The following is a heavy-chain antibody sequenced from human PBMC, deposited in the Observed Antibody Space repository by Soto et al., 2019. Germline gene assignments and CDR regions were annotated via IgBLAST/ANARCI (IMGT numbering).Heavy chain of an antibody. CDR2: IGGSGVIT. D-gene: IGHD4-17*01. CDR3: AKDPNGDYVGAFDS. V-gene: IGHV3-23*01. Sequence: EVQLLESGGGLVQPGGSLRLSCRASGLSCSSFAMTWVRQAPRKGLEWVSSIGGSGVITYYADSVKGRFTISRDNSRNTLFLHMNSLRADDTAVYHCAKDPNGDYVGAFDSWGQGTLVTVSS. CDR1: GLSCSSFA. J-gene: IGHJ4*02.